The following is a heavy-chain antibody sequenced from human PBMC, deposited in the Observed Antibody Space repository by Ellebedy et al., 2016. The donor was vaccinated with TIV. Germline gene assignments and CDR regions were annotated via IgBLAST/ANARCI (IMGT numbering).Heavy chain of an antibody. Sequence: GRSLRLSXTASGFTFGDYAMSWVRQAPGKGLEWVSFISSNAYGGTTEYAASVKGRFTISRDDSKSIAYLQMNSLKAEDTAVYYCTRDLTTLAAAGTGIYYYTMDVWGQGTTVTVSS. D-gene: IGHD6-13*01. CDR1: GFTFGDYA. J-gene: IGHJ6*02. CDR3: TRDLTTLAAAGTGIYYYTMDV. CDR2: ISSNAYGGTT. V-gene: IGHV3-49*04.